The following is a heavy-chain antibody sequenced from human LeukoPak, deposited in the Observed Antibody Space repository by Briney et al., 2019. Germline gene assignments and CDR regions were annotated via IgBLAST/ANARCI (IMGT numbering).Heavy chain of an antibody. Sequence: ASVKVSCKASGYTFTGYYMHWVRQAPGQGLEWMGWINPNSGGTNYAQKFQGRVTMTRDTSISTAYMELSRLGSDDTAVYYCARTVEHYYYYYMDVWGKGTTVTISS. CDR3: ARTVEHYYYYYMDV. V-gene: IGHV1-2*02. J-gene: IGHJ6*03. CDR1: GYTFTGYY. CDR2: INPNSGGT. D-gene: IGHD4-11*01.